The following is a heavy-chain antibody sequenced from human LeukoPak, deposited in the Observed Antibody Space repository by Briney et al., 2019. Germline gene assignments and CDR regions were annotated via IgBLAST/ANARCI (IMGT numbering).Heavy chain of an antibody. V-gene: IGHV4-61*02. Sequence: SETLSLTCTVSGGSISSGSYYWSWIRQPAGKGLEWIGRIYTSGSTNYNPSLKSRVTISVDTSKNQFSLQLNSVTPEDTAVYYCARAYYYDSSGSLNWFDPWGQGTLVTVSS. CDR1: GGSISSGSYY. J-gene: IGHJ5*02. CDR2: IYTSGST. CDR3: ARAYYYDSSGSLNWFDP. D-gene: IGHD3-22*01.